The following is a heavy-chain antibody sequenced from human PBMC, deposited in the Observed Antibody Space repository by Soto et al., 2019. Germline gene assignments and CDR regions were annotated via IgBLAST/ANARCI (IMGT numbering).Heavy chain of an antibody. D-gene: IGHD3-10*01. CDR1: GGAISIYY. Sequence: SETLSLTCTVSGGAISIYYWSWIREPPGKGLEWIGYIYYSGITKYSPSLKSRVTISVDTSKNQFSLKLSSVTAADTAVYYCARDSGSGSYYYNYFDPWGQGPLITVSS. V-gene: IGHV4-59*01. CDR2: IYYSGIT. J-gene: IGHJ5*02. CDR3: ARDSGSGSYYYNYFDP.